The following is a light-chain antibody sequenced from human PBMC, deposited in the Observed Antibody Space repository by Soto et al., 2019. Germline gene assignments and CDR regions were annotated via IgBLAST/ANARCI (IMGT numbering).Light chain of an antibody. Sequence: IEFTHSPYSLSASLGYIVTITCRASQGINSYLAWYQQKPGKVPQLLIYEASILQSGVPSRFSGSGSGTDFTLTISSLQAEDFATYCCQQNRCYPSTFGGGTKVEVK. V-gene: IGKV1-9*01. CDR3: QQNRCYPST. J-gene: IGKJ4*01. CDR1: QGINSY. CDR2: EAS.